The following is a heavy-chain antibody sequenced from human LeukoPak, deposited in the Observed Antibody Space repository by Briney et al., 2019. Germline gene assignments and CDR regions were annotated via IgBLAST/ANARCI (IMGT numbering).Heavy chain of an antibody. Sequence: ASVKVSCKASGYTFTGYYMHWVRQAPGQGLEWMGWINPNSGGTNYAQKFQGRVTMTRDTSISTAYMELSRLRSDDTAVYYCARALFMVQAFDYWGQGTLVTVSS. V-gene: IGHV1-2*02. CDR3: ARALFMVQAFDY. CDR1: GYTFTGYY. CDR2: INPNSGGT. D-gene: IGHD3-10*01. J-gene: IGHJ4*02.